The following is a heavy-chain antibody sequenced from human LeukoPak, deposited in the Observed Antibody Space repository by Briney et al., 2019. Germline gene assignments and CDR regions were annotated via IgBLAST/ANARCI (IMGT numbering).Heavy chain of an antibody. CDR1: GGSISSYY. CDR2: IYYSGST. Sequence: SETLSLTCTVSGGSISSYYWSWIRQPPGKGLEWIGYIYYSGSTNYNPSLKSRVTISVDTSKNQFSLKLSSVTAADTAVYYCARHCSSTSCYMPDYCGMDVWGQGTTVTVSS. J-gene: IGHJ6*02. V-gene: IGHV4-59*08. CDR3: ARHCSSTSCYMPDYCGMDV. D-gene: IGHD2-2*02.